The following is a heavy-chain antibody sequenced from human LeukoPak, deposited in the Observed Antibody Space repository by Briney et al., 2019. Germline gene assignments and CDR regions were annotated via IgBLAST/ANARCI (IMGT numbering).Heavy chain of an antibody. CDR2: ISGSGGST. D-gene: IGHD2-2*02. Sequence: GGSLRLSCAASGFTFSSYAMSWVRQAPGKGLEWVSAISGSGGSTYYADSVKGRFTISRDNYKNTLYLQMNSLRAEDTAVYYCVRHPTIVVVPAAIDYWGQGTLVTVSS. CDR3: VRHPTIVVVPAAIDY. CDR1: GFTFSSYA. V-gene: IGHV3-23*01. J-gene: IGHJ4*02.